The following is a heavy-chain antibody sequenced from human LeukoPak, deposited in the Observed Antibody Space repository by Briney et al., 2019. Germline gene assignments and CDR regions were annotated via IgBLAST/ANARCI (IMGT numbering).Heavy chain of an antibody. CDR3: ARGRYFGNYYYYYGMDV. D-gene: IGHD3-9*01. V-gene: IGHV3-13*01. J-gene: IGHJ6*02. CDR1: GFTFSSYD. Sequence: PGGSLRLSCAASGFTFSSYDMHWVRLATGKGLEWVSAIGTAGDTYYPGSVKGRFTISRENAKNSLYLQMNSLRAGDTAVYYCARGRYFGNYYYYYGMDVWGQGTTVTVSS. CDR2: IGTAGDT.